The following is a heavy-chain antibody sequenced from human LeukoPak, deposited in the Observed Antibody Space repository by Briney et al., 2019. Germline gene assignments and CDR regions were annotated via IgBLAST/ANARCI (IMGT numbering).Heavy chain of an antibody. CDR3: ARDPYTGSDGFDY. V-gene: IGHV3-48*01. Sequence: PGGSLRLSCAASGFTFSTYIMNWVRQAPGKGLEWVSFISSSSSSKYYADSVKGRFTISRDNAKDSLYLQMNSLRAEDTAVYYCARDPYTGSDGFDYWGQGTLVTVSS. D-gene: IGHD1-26*01. CDR2: ISSSSSSK. CDR1: GFTFSTYI. J-gene: IGHJ4*02.